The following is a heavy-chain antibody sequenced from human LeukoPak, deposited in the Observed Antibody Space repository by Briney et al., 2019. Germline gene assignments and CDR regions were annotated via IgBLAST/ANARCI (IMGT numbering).Heavy chain of an antibody. J-gene: IGHJ4*02. Sequence: PGGSLRLSCAASGFPFTSHGMSWVRHVPEKGLEWVSSISASGTYIYYADSVTGRFTISRDNSKNTLYLQMNSLRAEDTAVYYCAKPLNPGRTPLTTYFDYWGQGTLVTVSS. CDR3: AKPLNPGRTPLTTYFDY. V-gene: IGHV3-23*01. CDR2: ISASGTYI. D-gene: IGHD4-17*01. CDR1: GFPFTSHG.